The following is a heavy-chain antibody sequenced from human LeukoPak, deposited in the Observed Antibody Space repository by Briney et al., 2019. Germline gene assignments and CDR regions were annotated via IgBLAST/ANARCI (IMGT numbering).Heavy chain of an antibody. Sequence: SETLSLTCTVSGGSISSSSYYWGWIRQPPGKGLEWIGSIYYSGSTYYNPSLKSRVTISVDTSKNQFSLKLSSVTAADTAVYYCARVVVVDKTYYYYYMDVWGKGTTVTVSS. J-gene: IGHJ6*03. CDR3: ARVVVVDKTYYYYYMDV. CDR1: GGSISSSSYY. D-gene: IGHD2-21*01. V-gene: IGHV4-39*07. CDR2: IYYSGST.